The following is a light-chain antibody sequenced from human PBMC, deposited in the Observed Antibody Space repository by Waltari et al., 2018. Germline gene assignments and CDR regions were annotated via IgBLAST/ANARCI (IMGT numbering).Light chain of an antibody. Sequence: DIVMTQSPPSLPVTPGEPASISCRSSQSLLHSNVYNYLDWYLQKPGQSPQLLCYLGSHRASGVPDRFRGSGSGTDFTLKISRVEAEDVGVYYCMQALQTPLTFGGGTKVEIK. CDR1: QSLLHSNVYNY. CDR3: MQALQTPLT. J-gene: IGKJ4*01. CDR2: LGS. V-gene: IGKV2-28*01.